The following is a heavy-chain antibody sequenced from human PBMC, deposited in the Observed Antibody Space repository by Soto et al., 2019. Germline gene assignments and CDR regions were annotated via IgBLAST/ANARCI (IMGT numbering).Heavy chain of an antibody. CDR3: ARRPGAAGDPYYYYYGMDV. J-gene: IGHJ6*02. CDR1: GYSFTSYW. D-gene: IGHD6-13*01. Sequence: PGESLKSSCKGSGYSFTSYWISWVRQMPGKGLEWMGRIDPSDSYTNYSPSFQGHVTISADKSISTAYLQWSSLQASDTAMYYCARRPGAAGDPYYYYYGMDVWGQGTTVTVSS. CDR2: IDPSDSYT. V-gene: IGHV5-10-1*01.